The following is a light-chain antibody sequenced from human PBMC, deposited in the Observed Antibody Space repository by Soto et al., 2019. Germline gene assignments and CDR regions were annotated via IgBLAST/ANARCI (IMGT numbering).Light chain of an antibody. CDR1: QSVSSSY. J-gene: IGKJ1*01. CDR3: QQYGTSPPWT. Sequence: EIVLTQSPGTLSLSPGERATLSCRASQSVSSSYLAWYQQKPGQAPRLLIYGGSSRATGIPDRFSGCESGTDFTLSISRLEPEDFAVYYCQQYGTSPPWTFGQGTKVEIK. V-gene: IGKV3-20*01. CDR2: GGS.